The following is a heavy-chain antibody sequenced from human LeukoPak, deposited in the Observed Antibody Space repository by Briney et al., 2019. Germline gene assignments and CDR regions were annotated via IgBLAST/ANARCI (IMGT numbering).Heavy chain of an antibody. CDR3: AKSRVASELPYRGIVGATGDY. Sequence: RSGGSLRLSCAASGFTFSSYSMSWVRQAPGKGLEWVSAISGSGGSTYYADSVKGRFTISRDNSKNTLYLQMNSLRAEDTAVYYCAKSRVASELPYRGIVGATGDYWGQGTLVTVSS. D-gene: IGHD1-26*01. CDR2: ISGSGGST. CDR1: GFTFSSYS. J-gene: IGHJ4*02. V-gene: IGHV3-23*01.